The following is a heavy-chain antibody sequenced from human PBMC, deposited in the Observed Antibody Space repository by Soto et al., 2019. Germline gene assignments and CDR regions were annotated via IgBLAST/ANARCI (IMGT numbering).Heavy chain of an antibody. CDR1: GGSISSSIYY. D-gene: IGHD3-3*01. Sequence: SETLSLTCTVSGGSISSSIYYWGWIRQPPGKGLEWIGSIYYSGSTYYNPSLKSRVTISVDTSKNQFSLKLSSVTAADTAVYYCARGLRKDTTFLVFDYWGHGTLVTVSS. CDR2: IYYSGST. J-gene: IGHJ4*01. V-gene: IGHV4-39*07. CDR3: ARGLRKDTTFLVFDY.